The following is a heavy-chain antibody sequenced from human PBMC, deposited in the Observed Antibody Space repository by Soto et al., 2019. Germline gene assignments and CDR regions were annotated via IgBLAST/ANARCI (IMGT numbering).Heavy chain of an antibody. CDR3: ARERLYCSSTSCYAKRLYNWFDP. V-gene: IGHV4-34*01. CDR2: INYSGST. J-gene: IGHJ5*02. Sequence: PSETLSLTCAVYGGSFSGYYWSWIRQPPGKGLERIGEINYSGSTNYNPSLKSRVTISVDTSKNHFSLKLSSVTAADTSVYYCARERLYCSSTSCYAKRLYNWFDPWGQGTLVTVSS. CDR1: GGSFSGYY. D-gene: IGHD2-2*01.